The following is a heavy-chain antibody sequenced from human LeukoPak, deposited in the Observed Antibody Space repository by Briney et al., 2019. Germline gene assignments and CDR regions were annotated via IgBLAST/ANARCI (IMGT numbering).Heavy chain of an antibody. CDR1: GGSISSGGYY. Sequence: PSETLSLTCTVSGGSISSGGYYWSWIRQHPGKGLEWIGYIYYSGSTYYHPSLKSRVTISVDTSKTQFSLKLSSVTAADTAVYYCARTYMTSARFDPWGQGTLVTVSS. J-gene: IGHJ5*02. CDR3: ARTYMTSARFDP. CDR2: IYYSGST. V-gene: IGHV4-31*03. D-gene: IGHD2-21*02.